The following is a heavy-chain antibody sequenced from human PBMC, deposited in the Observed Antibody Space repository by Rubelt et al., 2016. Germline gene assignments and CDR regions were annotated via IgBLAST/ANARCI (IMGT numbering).Heavy chain of an antibody. D-gene: IGHD3-3*01. CDR1: GGSFSGYY. Sequence: VQLQQWGAGLLKPSETLSLTCAVYGGSFSGYYWSWIRQPPGKGLEWVSAISGSGGSTYYADSVKGLFTISRDNSKNTLYLQMNSLRAEDTAVYYCAKDHPLRSGVDYWGQGTLVTVSS. J-gene: IGHJ4*02. V-gene: IGHV3-23*01. CDR2: ISGSGGST. CDR3: AKDHPLRSGVDY.